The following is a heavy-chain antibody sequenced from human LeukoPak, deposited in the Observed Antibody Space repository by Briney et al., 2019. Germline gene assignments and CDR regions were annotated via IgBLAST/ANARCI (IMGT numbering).Heavy chain of an antibody. D-gene: IGHD3-22*01. J-gene: IGHJ4*02. V-gene: IGHV4-34*01. CDR3: ARYDSSGYY. CDR2: INHSGST. Sequence: SETLSLTCAVYGGSFSGYYWSWIRQPPGKGLEWIGEINHSGSTNYNPSLKSRVTISVDTSKNQFSLKLSSVTAADTAVYYCARYDSSGYYWGQGTLVTVSS. CDR1: GGSFSGYY.